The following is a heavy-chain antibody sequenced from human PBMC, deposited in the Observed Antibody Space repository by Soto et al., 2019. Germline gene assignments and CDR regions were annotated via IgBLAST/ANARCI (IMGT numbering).Heavy chain of an antibody. V-gene: IGHV4-59*01. Sequence: QVQLQESGPGLVKPSETLSLTCTVSGGSISSYYWSWIRQTPGKGLEWIGYIYYSGSTNYNPSLKSRVTISVDTSKNEFSLKLSSVTAADTAVYYCARGGLGPYYYYGMDVWGQGTTVTVSS. CDR1: GGSISSYY. D-gene: IGHD3-16*01. CDR3: ARGGLGPYYYYGMDV. J-gene: IGHJ6*02. CDR2: IYYSGST.